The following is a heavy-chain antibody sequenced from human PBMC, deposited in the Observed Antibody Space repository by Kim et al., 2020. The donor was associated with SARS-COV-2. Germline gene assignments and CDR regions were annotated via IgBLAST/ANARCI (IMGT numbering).Heavy chain of an antibody. CDR2: IYYSGST. V-gene: IGHV4-59*01. CDR3: ARGGRASKKLADFDY. Sequence: SETLSLTCTVSGGSISSYYWSWIRQPPGKGLEWIGYIYYSGSTNYNPSLKSRVTISVDTSKNQFSLKLSSVTAADTAVCYCARGGRASKKLADFDYWGQGTLVTVSS. J-gene: IGHJ4*02. CDR1: GGSISSYY. D-gene: IGHD1-1*01.